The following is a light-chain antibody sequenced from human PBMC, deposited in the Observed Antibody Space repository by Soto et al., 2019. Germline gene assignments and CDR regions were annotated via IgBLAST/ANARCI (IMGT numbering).Light chain of an antibody. CDR2: GNS. CDR3: QSYDSSLSGWV. J-gene: IGLJ3*02. CDR1: SSNIGAGYD. Sequence: QSVLTQPPSVSGAPGQRGTISCTRSSSNIGAGYDGHWYQQLPGTAPRLLIYGNSNRPSGVPDRFSGSKSGTSACLAITGLQAEDEADYYCQSYDSSLSGWVFGGGTKLTVL. V-gene: IGLV1-40*01.